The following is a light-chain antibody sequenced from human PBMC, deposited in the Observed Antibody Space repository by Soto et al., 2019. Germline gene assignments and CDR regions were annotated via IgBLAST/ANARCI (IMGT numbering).Light chain of an antibody. CDR3: CSYAGTYTYV. CDR1: SSIVGRYKY. V-gene: IGLV2-11*01. Sequence: QSALTQPRSVSGSPGQSVTISCTGTSSIVGRYKYVPWYQHHPGKAPKLMIYDVTMRPSGVPDRFSGSKSGNTASLTISGLQAEDEADYYCCSYAGTYTYVFGTGTKVTVL. CDR2: DVT. J-gene: IGLJ1*01.